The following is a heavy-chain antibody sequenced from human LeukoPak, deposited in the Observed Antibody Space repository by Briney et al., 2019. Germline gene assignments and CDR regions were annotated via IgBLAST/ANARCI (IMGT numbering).Heavy chain of an antibody. CDR3: ARGALYCGGDCYPNWFDP. J-gene: IGHJ5*02. CDR2: IYYSGST. D-gene: IGHD2-21*02. CDR1: GGSISSSSYY. V-gene: IGHV4-39*07. Sequence: SETLSLTCTVSGGSISSSSYYWGWIRQPPGKGLEWIGSIYYSGSTYYNPSLKSRVTISVDTSKNQFSLKLSSVTAADTAVYYCARGALYCGGDCYPNWFDPWGQGTLVTVSS.